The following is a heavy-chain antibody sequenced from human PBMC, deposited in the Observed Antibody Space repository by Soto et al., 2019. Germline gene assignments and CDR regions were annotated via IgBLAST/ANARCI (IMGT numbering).Heavy chain of an antibody. D-gene: IGHD1-1*01. V-gene: IGHV3-15*07. Sequence: PGGSLRLSCAASGFTFSNAWMNWVRQAPGKGLEWVGRIKSKTDGGTTDYAAPVKGRFTISRDDSKNTLYLQMNSLKTEDTAVYYCTTPPYWNGYYYYYYGMDVCGQGTTVTVSS. J-gene: IGHJ6*02. CDR3: TTPPYWNGYYYYYYGMDV. CDR1: GFTFSNAW. CDR2: IKSKTDGGTT.